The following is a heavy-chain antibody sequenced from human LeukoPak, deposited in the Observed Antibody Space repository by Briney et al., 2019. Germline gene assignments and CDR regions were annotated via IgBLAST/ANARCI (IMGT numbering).Heavy chain of an antibody. D-gene: IGHD1-26*01. J-gene: IGHJ4*02. CDR2: IIPIFGTA. Sequence: ASVKVSCKASGGTFSSYAISWVRQAPGQGLEWMGGIIPIFGTANYAQKFQGRVTITADKSTSTAYMELRSLRSDDTAVYYCARDIKWELLFGLDYWGQGTLVTVSS. CDR1: GGTFSSYA. V-gene: IGHV1-69*06. CDR3: ARDIKWELLFGLDY.